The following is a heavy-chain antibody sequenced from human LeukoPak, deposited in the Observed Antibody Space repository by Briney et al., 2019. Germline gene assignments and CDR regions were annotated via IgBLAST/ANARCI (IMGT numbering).Heavy chain of an antibody. CDR1: GYIFTSYY. CDR2: INPSGGST. D-gene: IGHD3-16*02. CDR3: ARDVIGFLWFDP. V-gene: IGHV1-46*01. J-gene: IGHJ5*02. Sequence: ASVKVSCKASGYIFTSYYMHWVRQAPGQGLEWMGIINPSGGSTSYAQKFQGRVTMTRDTSTSTVYMELSSLRSEDTAVYYCARDVIGFLWFDPWGQGTLVTVSS.